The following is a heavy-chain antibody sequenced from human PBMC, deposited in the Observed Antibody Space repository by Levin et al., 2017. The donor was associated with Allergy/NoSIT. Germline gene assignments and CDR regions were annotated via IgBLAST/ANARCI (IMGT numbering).Heavy chain of an antibody. Sequence: GGSLRLSCAASGFTFSSYAMSWVRQAPGKGLEWVSAIGSSGSPTYYADSVKGRFTISRDNSQNTLYLQMYSLRAEDTALYYCAKYRCDSASCRGTFDIWGQGTMVTVSS. CDR3: AKYRCDSASCRGTFDI. J-gene: IGHJ3*02. V-gene: IGHV3-23*01. D-gene: IGHD2-2*01. CDR1: GFTFSSYA. CDR2: IGSSGSPT.